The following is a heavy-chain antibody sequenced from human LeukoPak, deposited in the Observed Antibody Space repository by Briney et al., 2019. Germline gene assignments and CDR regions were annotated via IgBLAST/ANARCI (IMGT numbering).Heavy chain of an antibody. CDR1: GGSVSSYY. CDR3: ARDRSGTYD. J-gene: IGHJ4*02. V-gene: IGHV4-59*02. Sequence: SETLSLACSVSGGSVSSYYWNWIRQPPGKGLEWIGDVYYNGNTNNNPSLKSRVTIALDTSKNQFSLKMKSVTAADTAVYYCARDRSGTYDWGQGTLVTVSS. D-gene: IGHD1-26*01. CDR2: VYYNGNT.